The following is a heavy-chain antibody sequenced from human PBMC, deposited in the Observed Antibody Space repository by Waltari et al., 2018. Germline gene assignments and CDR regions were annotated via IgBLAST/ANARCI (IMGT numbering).Heavy chain of an antibody. CDR1: GFTFTTYA. J-gene: IGHJ6*03. V-gene: IGHV3-23*04. Sequence: EVQLVESGGGLVQPGESLRLSCAASGFTFTTYAMSWVRQAPGKGLEWVSRIGESGGHTYYADSVRGRFPISRDDSKNTLYLQLNSLRAEDTAVYFCARAQGTGIHYYMDVWGKGTTVTVSS. CDR2: IGESGGHT. D-gene: IGHD3-9*01. CDR3: ARAQGTGIHYYMDV.